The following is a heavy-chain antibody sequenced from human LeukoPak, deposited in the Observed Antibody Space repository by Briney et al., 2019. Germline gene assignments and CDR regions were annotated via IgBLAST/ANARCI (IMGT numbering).Heavy chain of an antibody. CDR2: IYTSGST. CDR1: GGSISNNF. Sequence: SETLSLTCTVSGGSISNNFWSWIRQPAGKGLEWIGRIYTSGSTNYNPSLKSRLTMSVDTSKNEFSLKLSSVTAADTAVYYCARNTYGAFDYWGQGTLVTVSS. J-gene: IGHJ4*02. V-gene: IGHV4-4*07. D-gene: IGHD4/OR15-4a*01. CDR3: ARNTYGAFDY.